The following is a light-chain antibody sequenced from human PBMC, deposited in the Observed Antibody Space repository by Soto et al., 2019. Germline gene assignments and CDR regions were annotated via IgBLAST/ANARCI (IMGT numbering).Light chain of an antibody. CDR3: QQYGSSPIT. CDR2: GAS. Sequence: EIVLTQSPGTLSLSPGETATLSCRASQTVSSSYLAWYQEKPGQAPRLLIFGASSRATGIPDRFSGSGSGTDFTVTISSLEPEDFAVYYCQQYGSSPITFGQGTRWRL. J-gene: IGKJ5*01. V-gene: IGKV3-20*01. CDR1: QTVSSSY.